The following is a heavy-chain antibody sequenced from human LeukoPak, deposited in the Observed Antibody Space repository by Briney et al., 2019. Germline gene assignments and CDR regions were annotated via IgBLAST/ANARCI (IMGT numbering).Heavy chain of an antibody. Sequence: SETLSLTCTVSGGSVSSGSYYWRWIRQPPGKGLEWIGYIYYSGSTNYNPSLKSRVTISVDTSKNQFSLKLSSVTAADTAVYYCASSDYGMDVWGKGTTVIVSS. J-gene: IGHJ6*04. V-gene: IGHV4-61*01. CDR1: GGSVSSGSYY. CDR2: IYYSGST. CDR3: ASSDYGMDV.